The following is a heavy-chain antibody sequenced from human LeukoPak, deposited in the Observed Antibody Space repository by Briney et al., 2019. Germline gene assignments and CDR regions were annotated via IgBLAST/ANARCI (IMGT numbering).Heavy chain of an antibody. CDR3: AKDPIFSGSYGVFDS. CDR2: ISGSGGST. J-gene: IGHJ4*02. Sequence: GGSLRLSCAASGFTFSSYAMSWVRQAPGKGLEWVSAISGSGGSTYYADSVKGRFTISRDNSKNTLYLQMNSLRAGDTAVYYCAKDPIFSGSYGVFDSWGQGTLVTVSS. D-gene: IGHD1-26*01. CDR1: GFTFSSYA. V-gene: IGHV3-23*01.